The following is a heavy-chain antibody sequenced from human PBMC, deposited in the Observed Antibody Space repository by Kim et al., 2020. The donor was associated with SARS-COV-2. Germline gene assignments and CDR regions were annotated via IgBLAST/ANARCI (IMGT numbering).Heavy chain of an antibody. J-gene: IGHJ4*02. V-gene: IGHV6-1*01. D-gene: IGHD1-26*01. CDR1: GDSVSSINSA. CDR2: TFYRSRWYS. CDR3: ARVVEGTPDC. Sequence: SQTLSLTCAISGDSVSSINSAWIWVRQSPSRGLEWLGMTFYRSRWYSDYAPSVKSRTTVDPDTSKNQFSLHLNSVTPGDTAVYYCARVVEGTPDCWGQGTLVTVSA.